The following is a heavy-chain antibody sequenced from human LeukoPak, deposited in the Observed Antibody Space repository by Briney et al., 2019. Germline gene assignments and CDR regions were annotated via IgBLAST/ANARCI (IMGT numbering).Heavy chain of an antibody. CDR3: AKGGKWDVTPFDY. J-gene: IGHJ4*02. CDR2: IYYSGST. Sequence: SETLSLTCTVSGGSISRYYWSWIRQPPGKGLEWIGYIYYSGSTNYNPSLKSRVTISVDTSKNQFSLKVSSVTAADTAVYYCAKGGKWDVTPFDYWGQGTLVTVSS. D-gene: IGHD1-26*01. CDR1: GGSISRYY. V-gene: IGHV4-59*01.